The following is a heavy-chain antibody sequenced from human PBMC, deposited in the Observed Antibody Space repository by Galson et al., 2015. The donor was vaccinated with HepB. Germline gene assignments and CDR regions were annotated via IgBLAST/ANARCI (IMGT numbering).Heavy chain of an antibody. D-gene: IGHD3-16*01. CDR1: GGTFSSYA. J-gene: IGHJ4*02. CDR3: ASMGRNPYQNDY. Sequence: SVKVSCKASGGTFSSYAISWVRQAPGQGLEWMGGIIPIFGTANYAQKFQGRVTITADESTSTAYMELSSLRSEDTAVYYCASMGRNPYQNDYWGQGTLVTVSS. CDR2: IIPIFGTA. V-gene: IGHV1-69*13.